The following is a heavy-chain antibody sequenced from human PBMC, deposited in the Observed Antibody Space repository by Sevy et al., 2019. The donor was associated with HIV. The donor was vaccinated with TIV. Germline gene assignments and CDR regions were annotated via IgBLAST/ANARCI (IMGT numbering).Heavy chain of an antibody. D-gene: IGHD6-13*01. CDR2: INTKTGNP. Sequence: ASVKVSCKTSGYTFTREAINWVRQAPGQGLEWMGWINTKTGNPAYAQGFTGRFVFSLDTSVSTAYLQINSLKADDSAMYFCARGAARAGSEYWGQGTLVTVSS. CDR3: ARGAARAGSEY. CDR1: GYTFTREA. V-gene: IGHV7-4-1*02. J-gene: IGHJ4*02.